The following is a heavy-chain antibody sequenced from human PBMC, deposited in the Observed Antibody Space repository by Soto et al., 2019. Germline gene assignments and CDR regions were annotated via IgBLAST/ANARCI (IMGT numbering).Heavy chain of an antibody. J-gene: IGHJ2*01. Sequence: QVQLVQSGAEVRKPGASVKVSCKASGYTFTNSYMHWVRQAPGQGFEWMGMINLSGGRTDYAPRVRVKVTMPRDTSTSTAYMELRCLRSEDTTLYYCAADIGNCIRGSCTYYWYFALWGRGTLVTVSS. D-gene: IGHD2-15*01. CDR2: INLSGGRT. CDR1: GYTFTNSY. V-gene: IGHV1-46*01. CDR3: AADIGNCIRGSCTYYWYFAL.